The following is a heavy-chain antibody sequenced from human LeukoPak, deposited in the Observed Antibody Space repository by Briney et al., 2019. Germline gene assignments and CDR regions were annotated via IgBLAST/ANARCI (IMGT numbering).Heavy chain of an antibody. CDR3: AAEPKSMVRGVHFDY. J-gene: IGHJ4*02. CDR2: IVVGSGNT. Sequence: GASVKVSCEASGFTFTSSAVQWVRQARGQRLEWIGWIVVGSGNTNYAQKFQERVTITRDMSTSAAYMELSSLRSEDTAVYYCAAEPKSMVRGVHFDYWGQGTLVTVSS. V-gene: IGHV1-58*01. D-gene: IGHD3-10*01. CDR1: GFTFTSSA.